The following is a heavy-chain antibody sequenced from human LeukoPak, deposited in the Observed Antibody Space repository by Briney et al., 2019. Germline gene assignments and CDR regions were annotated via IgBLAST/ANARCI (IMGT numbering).Heavy chain of an antibody. J-gene: IGHJ5*02. CDR1: GYTFTSYA. CDR2: INAGNGNT. D-gene: IGHD5-12*01. Sequence: ASVKVSCKASGYTFTSYAMHWVRQAPGQRLEWMGWINAGNGNTKYSQKFQGRVTITRDTSASTAYMELSSLRSEDTAVYYCARPAYSGYDLGWFDPWGQGTLVTVSS. V-gene: IGHV1-3*01. CDR3: ARPAYSGYDLGWFDP.